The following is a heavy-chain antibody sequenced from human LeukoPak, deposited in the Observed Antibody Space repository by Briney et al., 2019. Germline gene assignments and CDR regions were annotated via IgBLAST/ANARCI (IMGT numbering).Heavy chain of an antibody. Sequence: PGGSLRLSCAASGFTFSSYEMNWVRQAPGKGLEWVSSISSSSSYIYYADSVKGRFTISRDNAKNSLYLQMNSLRAEDTAVYYCARAAGGQQLNYFDYWGQGTLVTVSS. D-gene: IGHD6-13*01. CDR3: ARAAGGQQLNYFDY. CDR1: GFTFSSYE. J-gene: IGHJ4*02. CDR2: ISSSSSYI. V-gene: IGHV3-21*01.